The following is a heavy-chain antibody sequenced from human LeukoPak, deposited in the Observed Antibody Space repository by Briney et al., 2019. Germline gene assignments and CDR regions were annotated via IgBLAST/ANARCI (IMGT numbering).Heavy chain of an antibody. J-gene: IGHJ3*02. V-gene: IGHV1-69*04. CDR3: ARCQSIAVAHDAFDI. CDR1: GGTFSSYA. Sequence: SVKVSCKASGGTFSSYAISWVRQAPGQGLEWMGRIIPILGIANYAQKFQGRVTITADKSTSTAYMELSSLRSEDTAVYYCARCQSIAVAHDAFDIWGQGTMVTVSS. D-gene: IGHD6-19*01. CDR2: IIPILGIA.